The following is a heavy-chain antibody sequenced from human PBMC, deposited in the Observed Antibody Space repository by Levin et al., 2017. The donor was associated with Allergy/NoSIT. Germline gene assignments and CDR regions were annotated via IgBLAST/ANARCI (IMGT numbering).Heavy chain of an antibody. J-gene: IGHJ3*02. CDR2: IDWDDDK. CDR3: ARIIVGATFAFDI. D-gene: IGHD1-26*01. Sequence: ASGPTLVKPPQTLTLTCTFSGFSLSTSGMRVSWIRQPPGKALEWLARIDWDDDKFYSTSLKTRLTISKDTSKNQVVLTMTNMDPVDTATYYCARIIVGATFAFDIWGQGTMVTVSS. V-gene: IGHV2-70*04. CDR1: GFSLSTSGMR.